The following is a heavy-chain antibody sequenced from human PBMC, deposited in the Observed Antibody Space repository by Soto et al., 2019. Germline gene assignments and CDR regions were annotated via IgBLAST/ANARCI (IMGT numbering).Heavy chain of an antibody. CDR2: ISYDGSNK. J-gene: IGHJ6*03. Sequence: PGGSLRLSCAASGFTFSSYGMHWVRQAPGKGLEWVAVISYDGSNKYYADSVKGRFTISRDNSKNTLYLQMNSLRAEDTAVYYCAKDRRGDFWSGYYINYYYYYMDVWGKGTTVTVSS. CDR3: AKDRRGDFWSGYYINYYYYYMDV. V-gene: IGHV3-30*18. D-gene: IGHD3-3*01. CDR1: GFTFSSYG.